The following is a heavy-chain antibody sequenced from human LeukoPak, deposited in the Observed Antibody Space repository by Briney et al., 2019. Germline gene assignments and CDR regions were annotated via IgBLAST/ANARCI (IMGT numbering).Heavy chain of an antibody. CDR2: IYTSGST. Sequence: SETLSLTCTVSGGSISSGSYYWSWIRQPAGKGLEWIGRIYTSGSTNYNPSLKSRVTISVDTSKNQFSLKLSSVTAADTAVYYCAREANSSGRRYFDLWGRGTLVTVSS. V-gene: IGHV4-61*02. D-gene: IGHD6-19*01. CDR1: GGSISSGSYY. J-gene: IGHJ2*01. CDR3: AREANSSGRRYFDL.